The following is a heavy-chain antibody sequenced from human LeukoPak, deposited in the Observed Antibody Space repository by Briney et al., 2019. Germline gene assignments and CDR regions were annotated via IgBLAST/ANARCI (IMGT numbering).Heavy chain of an antibody. D-gene: IGHD3-16*01. CDR1: GFTVSSNY. CDR2: IYSGGGT. CDR3: AREFRSFTFSENYNDAFDI. J-gene: IGHJ3*02. V-gene: IGHV3-53*01. Sequence: PGGSLRLSCAASGFTVSSNYMSWVRQAPGKGLEWVSVIYSGGGTYYADSVKGRFTISRDNSKNTLYLQMNSLRAEDTAVYYCAREFRSFTFSENYNDAFDIWGQGTMVTVSS.